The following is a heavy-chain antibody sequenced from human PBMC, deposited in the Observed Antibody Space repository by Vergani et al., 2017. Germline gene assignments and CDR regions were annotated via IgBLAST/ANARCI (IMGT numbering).Heavy chain of an antibody. CDR2: IYYSGST. CDR1: GGSISSYY. Sequence: QVQLQESGPGLVKPSETLSLTCTVSGGSISSYYWSWLRQPPGKGLEWIGYIYYSGSTNYNPSLKSRVTISVDTSKNQFSLKLSSVTAADTAVYYCARYSRTGIAAPLWGQGTLVTVSS. CDR3: ARYSRTGIAAPL. J-gene: IGHJ4*02. V-gene: IGHV4-59*01. D-gene: IGHD6-6*01.